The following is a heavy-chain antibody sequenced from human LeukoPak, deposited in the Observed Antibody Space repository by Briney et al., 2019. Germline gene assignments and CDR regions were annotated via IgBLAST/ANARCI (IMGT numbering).Heavy chain of an antibody. J-gene: IGHJ6*03. Sequence: PGGSLRLSCAASGFTFSSYAMSWVRQAPGKGLEWVANIKQDGSEKYYVDSVKGRFTISRDNAKNSLYLQMNSLRAEDTAVYYCASGELWFGELFPNPFSGYYMDVWGKGTTVTVSS. CDR2: IKQDGSEK. D-gene: IGHD3-10*01. V-gene: IGHV3-7*01. CDR1: GFTFSSYA. CDR3: ASGELWFGELFPNPFSGYYMDV.